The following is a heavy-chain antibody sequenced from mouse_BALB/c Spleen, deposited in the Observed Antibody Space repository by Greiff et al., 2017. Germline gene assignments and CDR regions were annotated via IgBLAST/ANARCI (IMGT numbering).Heavy chain of an antibody. D-gene: IGHD2-14*01. CDR2: ISSGGSYT. CDR3: ARYYRYDGGYAMDY. Sequence: VQLKESGGDLVKPGGSLKLSCAASGFTFSSYGMSWVRQTPDKRLEWVATISSGGSYTYYPDSVKGRFTISRDNAKNTLYLQMSSLKSEDTAMYYCARYYRYDGGYAMDYWGQGTSVTVSS. V-gene: IGHV5-6*01. CDR1: GFTFSSYG. J-gene: IGHJ4*01.